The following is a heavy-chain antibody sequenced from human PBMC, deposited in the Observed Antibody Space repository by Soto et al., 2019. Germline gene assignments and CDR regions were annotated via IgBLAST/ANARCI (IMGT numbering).Heavy chain of an antibody. Sequence: GESLKISCKGSGYSFTSYWITWVRQMPGKGLECMGRIDPSDSYTNYSPAFQGHVTVSADKSISTAYLQRSSLKASDTAIYYCARHFIPGGMDVWGQGTTVTVSS. CDR1: GYSFTSYW. CDR2: IDPSDSYT. CDR3: ARHFIPGGMDV. D-gene: IGHD2-21*01. V-gene: IGHV5-10-1*01. J-gene: IGHJ6*02.